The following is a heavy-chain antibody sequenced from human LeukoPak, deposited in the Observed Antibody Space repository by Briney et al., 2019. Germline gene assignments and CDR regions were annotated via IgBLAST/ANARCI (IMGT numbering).Heavy chain of an antibody. Sequence: SQTLSLTCTVSGGSISSGGYYWSWIRQHPGKGLEWIGYIYYSGSTYYNPSLKSRVTISVDTSKNQFSLKLSSVTAADTAVSYCARGAGDRTDYYYMDVWGKGITVTVSS. CDR2: IYYSGST. CDR3: ARGAGDRTDYYYMDV. V-gene: IGHV4-31*03. J-gene: IGHJ6*03. D-gene: IGHD3-16*01. CDR1: GGSISSGGYY.